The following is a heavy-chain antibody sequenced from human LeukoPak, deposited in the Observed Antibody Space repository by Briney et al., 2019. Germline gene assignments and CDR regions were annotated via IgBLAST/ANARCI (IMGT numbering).Heavy chain of an antibody. CDR3: AKAFGPGVYSSSWYPDY. Sequence: GRSLRLSCAASGFTFSSYGMHWVRQAPGKGLEWVAVIWYDGSNKYYAGSVKGRFTISRDNSKNTLYLQMNSLRGKDTAVYYCAKAFGPGVYSSSWYPDYWGQGTLVTVSS. CDR1: GFTFSSYG. J-gene: IGHJ4*02. D-gene: IGHD6-13*01. V-gene: IGHV3-33*06. CDR2: IWYDGSNK.